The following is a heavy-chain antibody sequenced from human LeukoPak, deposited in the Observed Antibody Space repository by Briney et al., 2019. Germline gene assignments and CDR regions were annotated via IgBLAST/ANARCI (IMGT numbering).Heavy chain of an antibody. D-gene: IGHD2-2*01. CDR3: AKDLDCSSTSCYPDY. Sequence: GGSLRLSCAASGFTSSSYAMSWVRQAPGKGLEWVSAISGSGGSTYYADSVKGRFTISRDNSKNTLYLQMDNLRAEDTAVYYCAKDLDCSSTSCYPDYWGQGTLVTVSS. V-gene: IGHV3-23*01. CDR2: ISGSGGST. J-gene: IGHJ4*02. CDR1: GFTSSSYA.